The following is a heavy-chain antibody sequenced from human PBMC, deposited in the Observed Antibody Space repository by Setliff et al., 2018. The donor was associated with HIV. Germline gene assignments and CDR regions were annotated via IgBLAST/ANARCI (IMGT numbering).Heavy chain of an antibody. CDR1: GYSFTNHY. V-gene: IGHV1-46*01. CDR3: ASAGAWQRNALDI. Sequence: KVSCKPSGYSFTNHYMHWVRQAPGQGLEWMGVINPTGGSTRNTQKFQGRVAMTRDTSTSTVYMELSSLRSEDTAVYYCASAGAWQRNALDIWGQGTMVT. D-gene: IGHD5-12*01. J-gene: IGHJ3*02. CDR2: INPTGGST.